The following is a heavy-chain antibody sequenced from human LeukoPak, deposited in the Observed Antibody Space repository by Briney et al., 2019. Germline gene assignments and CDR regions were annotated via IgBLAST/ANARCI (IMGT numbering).Heavy chain of an antibody. CDR2: IIPIFGTA. Sequence: ASVKVSCKASGGTFSSYAISWVRQAPGQGLEWMGGIIPIFGTANYAQKFQGRVTITADESTSTAYMELRSLRSDDTAVYYCARDRYNWNAYYYYMDVWGKGTTVTVSS. D-gene: IGHD1-1*01. CDR1: GGTFSSYA. CDR3: ARDRYNWNAYYYYMDV. J-gene: IGHJ6*03. V-gene: IGHV1-69*13.